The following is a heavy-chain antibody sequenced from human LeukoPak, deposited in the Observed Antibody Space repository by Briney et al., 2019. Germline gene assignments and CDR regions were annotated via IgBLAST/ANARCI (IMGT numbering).Heavy chain of an antibody. J-gene: IGHJ4*02. CDR3: ARDRGYCSGGSCYRYFDY. CDR2: IKQDGSEK. Sequence: GGSLRLSCAASGFTFSSYWMSWVRQAPGKGLEWVANIKQDGSEKYYVDSVKGRFTISRDNAKNSLYLQMNSLRAKDTAVYYCARDRGYCSGGSCYRYFDYWGQGTLVTVSS. CDR1: GFTFSSYW. D-gene: IGHD2-15*01. V-gene: IGHV3-7*03.